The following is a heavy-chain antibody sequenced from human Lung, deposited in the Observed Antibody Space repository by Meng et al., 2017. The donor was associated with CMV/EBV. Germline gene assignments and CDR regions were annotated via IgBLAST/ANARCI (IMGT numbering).Heavy chain of an antibody. J-gene: IGHJ4*02. V-gene: IGHV3-21*01. Sequence: LSLTCAASGFTFSSYRINWVRQAPGKGLEWVASISSTSAYIYYAESVEGRFIISRDNAKSSLYLTMDNLAVEDTAVYYCATGATLDYSGQGTLVTVSS. D-gene: IGHD3-10*01. CDR3: ATGATLDY. CDR2: ISSTSAYI. CDR1: GFTFSSYR.